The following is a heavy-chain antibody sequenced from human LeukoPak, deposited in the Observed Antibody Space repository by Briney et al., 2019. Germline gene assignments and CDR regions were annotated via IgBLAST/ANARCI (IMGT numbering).Heavy chain of an antibody. Sequence: GGSLRLSCATSKFNFKNYGMTWVRQAPGKGPEWVSSISGSGGSTQYAASVQGRFTISRDDSKNTLYLQMNSLRAEDTAVYYCAKDKESSGYYYPGYWGQGTLVTVSS. V-gene: IGHV3-23*01. CDR2: ISGSGGST. CDR1: KFNFKNYG. D-gene: IGHD3-22*01. J-gene: IGHJ4*02. CDR3: AKDKESSGYYYPGY.